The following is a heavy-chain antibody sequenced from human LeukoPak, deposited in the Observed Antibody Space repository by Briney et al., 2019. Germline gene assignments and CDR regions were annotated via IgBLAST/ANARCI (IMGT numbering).Heavy chain of an antibody. CDR1: GFTFSSYA. CDR3: ANRPNSYYYDSSGHY. D-gene: IGHD3-22*01. Sequence: QPGGSLRLSCAASGFTFSSYAMSWVRQTPGKGLEWVSAISGSGGSTYYADSVKGRFTISRDNSKNTLYLQMNSLRAEDTAVYYCANRPNSYYYDSSGHYWGQGTLVTVSS. V-gene: IGHV3-23*01. CDR2: ISGSGGST. J-gene: IGHJ4*02.